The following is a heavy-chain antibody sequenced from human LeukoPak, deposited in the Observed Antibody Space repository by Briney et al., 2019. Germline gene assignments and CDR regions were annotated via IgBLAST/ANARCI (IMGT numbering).Heavy chain of an antibody. J-gene: IGHJ5*02. CDR2: IYYSGST. CDR1: GGSISSGGYY. Sequence: PSETLSLTCTVSGGSISSGGYYWSWIRQHPGKGLEWIGYIYYSGSTYYNPSLKSRVTISVDTSKNQFSLKLSSVTAADTAVYYCASSTLAYCGGDCYSGGWFDPWGQGTLVTVSS. CDR3: ASSTLAYCGGDCYSGGWFDP. V-gene: IGHV4-31*03. D-gene: IGHD2-21*02.